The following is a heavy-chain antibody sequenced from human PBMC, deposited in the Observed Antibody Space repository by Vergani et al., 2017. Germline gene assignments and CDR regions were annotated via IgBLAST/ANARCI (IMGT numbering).Heavy chain of an antibody. CDR1: GFTFSNYA. D-gene: IGHD3-22*01. CDR2: ISARYPST. J-gene: IGHJ4*02. Sequence: EVHLLESGGGQVEAGGSLRLSCVASGFTFSNYAMTWVRQAPGKGLEWVSAISARYPSTYYADSVKGRFTISRDNSKNMLYLQMNSLRAEDTAVYYCARLSYDTTPYLQGGYDCWGQGTLVYVSS. CDR3: ARLSYDTTPYLQGGYDC. V-gene: IGHV3-23*01.